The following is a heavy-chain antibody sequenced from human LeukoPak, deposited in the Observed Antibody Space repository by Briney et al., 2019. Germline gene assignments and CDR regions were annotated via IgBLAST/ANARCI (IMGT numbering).Heavy chain of an antibody. CDR2: IRSIAYGGTT. V-gene: IGHV3-49*04. D-gene: IGHD1-7*01. CDR1: GFLFDDFA. CDR3: TNLKEGVAAFDI. Sequence: GGSLRLSCTGSGFLFDDFAMSWVRQAPGKGLEWVGFIRSIAYGGTTEYAASVKGRFTISRDDSQNTLYLQMSSLKMEDTAVYFCTNLKEGVAAFDIWGPGAMVTVSS. J-gene: IGHJ3*02.